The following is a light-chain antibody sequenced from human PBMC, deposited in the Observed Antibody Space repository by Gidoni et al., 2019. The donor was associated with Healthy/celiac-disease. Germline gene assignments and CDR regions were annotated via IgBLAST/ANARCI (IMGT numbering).Light chain of an antibody. Sequence: SSELTQEPAVSVALGQTVRITCQGDSLRSYYASWYQQKPGQAPVLVIYGKNNRPPGIPDRFSGSSSGNTASWTISGAQAEDEADYYCNSRDSSGNHPWVFGGGTKLTVL. CDR3: NSRDSSGNHPWV. V-gene: IGLV3-19*01. CDR1: SLRSYY. J-gene: IGLJ3*02. CDR2: GKN.